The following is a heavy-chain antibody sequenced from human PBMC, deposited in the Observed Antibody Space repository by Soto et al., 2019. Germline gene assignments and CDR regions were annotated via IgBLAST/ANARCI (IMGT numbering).Heavy chain of an antibody. Sequence: EVQLVESGGGLVQPGGSLRLSCAASGFTFSSYWMHWVRQAPGKGLVWVSRINSDGSSTSYADSVKGRFTISRDNAKNTLYLQMNSRRAEDTAVYYCSRMSIVGAKLPCYYGLDVWGQGTTVTVSS. CDR2: INSDGSST. CDR3: SRMSIVGAKLPCYYGLDV. D-gene: IGHD1-26*01. CDR1: GFTFSSYW. V-gene: IGHV3-74*01. J-gene: IGHJ6*02.